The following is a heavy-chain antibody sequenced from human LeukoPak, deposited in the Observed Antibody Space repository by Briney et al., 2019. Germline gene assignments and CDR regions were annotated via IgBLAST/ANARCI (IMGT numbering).Heavy chain of an antibody. CDR3: AKVWYSSNWYFFDY. D-gene: IGHD6-13*01. J-gene: IGHJ4*02. V-gene: IGHV1-18*01. Sequence: GASVKVSCKTSGYTSTRNGISWVRQAPGQGLEWMGWISGYNGNTNFAQKFQGRVTMTTDTSTTTAYMELRSLTSDDTAVYYCAKVWYSSNWYFFDYWGQGTLVTVSS. CDR2: ISGYNGNT. CDR1: GYTSTRNG.